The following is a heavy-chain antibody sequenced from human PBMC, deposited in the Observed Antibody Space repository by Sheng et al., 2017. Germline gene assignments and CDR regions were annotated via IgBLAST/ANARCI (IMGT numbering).Heavy chain of an antibody. D-gene: IGHD2-8*01. CDR2: INCNSGGT. CDR3: ARVGYCGKGVCYNFDY. CDR1: GYTFTGHY. J-gene: IGHJ4*02. Sequence: QVQLVQSGAEVKNPGASVKVSCKASGYTFTGHYIHWMRQAPGQGPEWMGWINCNSGGTKYAQKFQGRVTMTRDTSISTASMELSSLRPDDTAVYYCARVGYCGKGVCYNFDYWGQGSLVTVSS. V-gene: IGHV1-2*02.